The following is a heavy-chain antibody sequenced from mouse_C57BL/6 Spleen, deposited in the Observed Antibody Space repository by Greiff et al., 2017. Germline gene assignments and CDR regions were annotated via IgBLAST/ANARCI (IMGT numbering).Heavy chain of an antibody. D-gene: IGHD2-2*01. J-gene: IGHJ3*01. CDR1: GYTFNSDC. CDR3: ARHYGYNGIFAY. V-gene: IGHV1-7*01. Sequence: VQLQQSGAELAKPGASVKLSCKASGYTFNSDCMHWVKQRPGQGLEWIGYINPSSGYTKYDQKFKDKATLTADKSSSTAYMQLSSLTYEDSAVYYCARHYGYNGIFAYRGQGTLVTVSA. CDR2: INPSSGYT.